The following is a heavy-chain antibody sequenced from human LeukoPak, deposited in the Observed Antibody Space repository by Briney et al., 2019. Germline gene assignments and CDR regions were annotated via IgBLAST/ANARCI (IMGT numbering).Heavy chain of an antibody. V-gene: IGHV3-48*03. D-gene: IGHD3-10*01. CDR2: SSSSGSTI. CDR3: ARRLERPGRGADY. Sequence: PGGSLRLSCAASGFIFSSYEMNWVRQAPGKGLEWVSYSSSSGSTIYYADSVKGRFTISRDNAKNSLYLQMNSLRAEDTAVYYCARRLERPGRGADYWGQGTLVTVSS. J-gene: IGHJ4*02. CDR1: GFIFSSYE.